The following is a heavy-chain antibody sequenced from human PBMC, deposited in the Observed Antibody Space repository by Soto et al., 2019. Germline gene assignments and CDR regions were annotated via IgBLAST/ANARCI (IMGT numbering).Heavy chain of an antibody. J-gene: IGHJ3*02. CDR1: GGSFSGYY. CDR3: ATRGRDSSSSGAFAI. Sequence: QVQLQQWGAGLLKPSETLSLTCAVYGGSFSGYYWSWIRQPPGKGLEWIGEINHRGSTNYNPSLKSRVTISVDTSKNQFSLKLSSVTAADTAVYYCATRGRDSSSSGAFAIWGQGTMVTVSS. CDR2: INHRGST. V-gene: IGHV4-34*01. D-gene: IGHD6-6*01.